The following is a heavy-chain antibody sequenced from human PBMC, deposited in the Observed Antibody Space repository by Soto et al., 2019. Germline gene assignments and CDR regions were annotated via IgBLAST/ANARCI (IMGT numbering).Heavy chain of an antibody. CDR3: ARGLSGSWFDS. D-gene: IGHD3-10*01. J-gene: IGHJ5*01. Sequence: GGSLRLSCAASGFIFSSYWMHWVRRAPGKGLVWVSGISSDGSTTSYADSVKGRFTISRDNAKNTLYLQMNSLRAEDTAVYDCARGLSGSWFDSRGQGTLGTVSS. CDR2: ISSDGSTT. V-gene: IGHV3-74*01. CDR1: GFIFSSYW.